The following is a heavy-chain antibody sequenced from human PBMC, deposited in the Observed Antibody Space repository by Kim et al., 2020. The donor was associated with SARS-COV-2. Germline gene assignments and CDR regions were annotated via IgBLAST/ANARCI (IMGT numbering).Heavy chain of an antibody. D-gene: IGHD6-6*01. V-gene: IGHV4-59*13. Sequence: SETLSLTCTVSGGSISSYYWSWIRQPPGKGLEWIGYIYYSGSTNYNPSLKSRVTISVDTSKNQFSLKLSSVTAADTAVYYCARGGYRSSPYDAFDIWGQGTMVTVSS. CDR1: GGSISSYY. CDR3: ARGGYRSSPYDAFDI. J-gene: IGHJ3*02. CDR2: IYYSGST.